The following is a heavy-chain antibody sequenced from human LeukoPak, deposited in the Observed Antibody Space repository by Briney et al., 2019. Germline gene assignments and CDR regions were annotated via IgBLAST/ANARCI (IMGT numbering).Heavy chain of an antibody. V-gene: IGHV4-38-2*02. J-gene: IGHJ3*02. CDR2: IYHSGST. Sequence: PSETLSLTCTVSGYSISSGYYWGWIRQPPGKGLEWIGSIYHSGSTYYNPSLKSRVTISVDTSKNQFSLKLSSVTAADTAVYYCARHPRPTMVRGVMAFDIWGQGTMVTVSS. D-gene: IGHD3-10*01. CDR1: GYSISSGYY. CDR3: ARHPRPTMVRGVMAFDI.